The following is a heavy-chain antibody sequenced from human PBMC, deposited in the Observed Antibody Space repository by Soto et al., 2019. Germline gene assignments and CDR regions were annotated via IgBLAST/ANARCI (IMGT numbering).Heavy chain of an antibody. CDR3: TRDASRDSSARGWFDP. Sequence: GGSLRLSCAASGFTFRSFTMNWVRQAPGKGLEWVSTISSNSAYIYYTDALRGRFTISRDNAKDSLHLQMNSLRAEDTAVYYCTRDASRDSSARGWFDPWGPGTLVTVSS. J-gene: IGHJ5*02. V-gene: IGHV3-21*01. CDR1: GFTFRSFT. D-gene: IGHD6-13*01. CDR2: ISSNSAYI.